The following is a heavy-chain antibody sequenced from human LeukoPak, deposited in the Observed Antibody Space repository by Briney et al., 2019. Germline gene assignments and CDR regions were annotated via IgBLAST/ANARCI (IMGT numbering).Heavy chain of an antibody. J-gene: IGHJ4*02. CDR1: GFTFRIYA. D-gene: IGHD6-19*01. V-gene: IGHV3-23*01. Sequence: GGSLRLSCAASGFTFRIYAMSWVRQAPGKGLEWVSTISGSDGSTNYADSVKGRFSISRDNSKNTLYLQMKSLRAEDTAVYYCAKELYGWYYDYWGQGTLVTVSS. CDR2: ISGSDGST. CDR3: AKELYGWYYDY.